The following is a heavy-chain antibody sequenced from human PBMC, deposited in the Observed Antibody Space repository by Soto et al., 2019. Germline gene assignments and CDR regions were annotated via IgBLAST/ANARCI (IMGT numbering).Heavy chain of an antibody. CDR1: GFSLSTSGGG. CDR2: LYWNDDE. CDR3: ARLISYAYGSVSFYFDY. V-gene: IGHV2-5*01. Sequence: QITLKESGPTLVKPTQTLTVTCTFSGFSLSTSGGGVGWIRQPPGKALEWLELLYWNDDERYSPSLKDRLTITKDTSKNQVVLTMTNMDPVDTATYYCARLISYAYGSVSFYFDYWGQGSLVTVSS. J-gene: IGHJ4*02. D-gene: IGHD3-10*01.